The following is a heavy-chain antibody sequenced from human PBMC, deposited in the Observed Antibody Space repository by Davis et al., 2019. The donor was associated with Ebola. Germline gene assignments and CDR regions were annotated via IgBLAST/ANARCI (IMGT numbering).Heavy chain of an antibody. V-gene: IGHV1-69*05. D-gene: IGHD3-22*01. J-gene: IGHJ4*02. CDR3: ARNTMGSGSYYDSSGYYYFDY. Sequence: SVKVSCKASGGTFSRYVISWVRQAPGQGLEWMGGIIPIFGTANYAQKLQGRVTMTTDTSTSTAYMELRSLRSDDTAVYYCARNTMGSGSYYDSSGYYYFDYWGQGTLVTVSS. CDR2: IIPIFGTA. CDR1: GGTFSRYV.